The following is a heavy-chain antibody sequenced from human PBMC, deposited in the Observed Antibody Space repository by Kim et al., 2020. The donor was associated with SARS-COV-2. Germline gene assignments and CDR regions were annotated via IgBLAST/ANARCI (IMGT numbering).Heavy chain of an antibody. CDR3: ATVNCSSTSCPLDAFDI. D-gene: IGHD2-2*01. Sequence: LKSRVTRSVDTSKNQFSLKLSSVTAADTAVYYCATVNCSSTSCPLDAFDIWGQGTMVTVSS. J-gene: IGHJ3*02. V-gene: IGHV4-59*01.